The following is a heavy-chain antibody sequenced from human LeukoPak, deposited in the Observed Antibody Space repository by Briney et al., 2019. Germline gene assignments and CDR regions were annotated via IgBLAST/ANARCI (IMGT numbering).Heavy chain of an antibody. J-gene: IGHJ6*03. CDR1: GGSISSSSYY. CDR2: IYYSGST. Sequence: MSPETLSLTCTVSGGSISSSSYYWGWIRQPPGKGLEWIGSIYYSGSTYYNPSLKSRVTISVDTSKNQFSLKLSSVTAADTAVYYCARQSYYYYYYMDVWGKGTTVTISS. V-gene: IGHV4-39*01. CDR3: ARQSYYYYYYMDV.